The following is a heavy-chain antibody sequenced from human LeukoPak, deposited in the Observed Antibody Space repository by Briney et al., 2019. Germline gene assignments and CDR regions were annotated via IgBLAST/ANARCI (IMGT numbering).Heavy chain of an antibody. D-gene: IGHD6-19*01. CDR3: ARDYSSGWSPLGY. J-gene: IGHJ4*02. CDR2: IYYSGST. Sequence: PSETLSLTCTVSGGSISSYYWSWIRQPPGKGLEWIGYIYYSGSTNYNPSLKSRVTISVDTSKNQFSLKLSSVTAADTAVYYCARDYSSGWSPLGYWGQGTLVTVSS. V-gene: IGHV4-59*01. CDR1: GGSISSYY.